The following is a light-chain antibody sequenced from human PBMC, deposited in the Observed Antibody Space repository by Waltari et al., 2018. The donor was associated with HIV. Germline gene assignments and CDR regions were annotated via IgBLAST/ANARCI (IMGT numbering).Light chain of an antibody. CDR1: QSVYSPY. J-gene: IGKJ1*01. Sequence: EIVLTQSPGTLSLSPGERATLSCRASQSVYSPYLAWYQQRPGQAPRLLIFGASSRATGIPDRFSGSGSGTDFTLTISRLEPEDVAVYYCLQYGSSPGTFGQGTKVQIK. V-gene: IGKV3-20*01. CDR3: LQYGSSPGT. CDR2: GAS.